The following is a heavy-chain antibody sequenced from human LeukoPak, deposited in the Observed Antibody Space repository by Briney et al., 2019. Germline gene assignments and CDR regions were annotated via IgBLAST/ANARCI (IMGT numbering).Heavy chain of an antibody. V-gene: IGHV5-51*01. D-gene: IGHD6-13*01. J-gene: IGHJ4*02. Sequence: GESLKISCKGSGYSFTSYWIGWVRQMPGKGLEWMGIIYPGDSDSRYSPSFQGQVTISADKSISTAYLQWSSLKASDTAMYYCARRIAAAGYYFDYWGQGTLVTVSS. CDR2: IYPGDSDS. CDR1: GYSFTSYW. CDR3: ARRIAAAGYYFDY.